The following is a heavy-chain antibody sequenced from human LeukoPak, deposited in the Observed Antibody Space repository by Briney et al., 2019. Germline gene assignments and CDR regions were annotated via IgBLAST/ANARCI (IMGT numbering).Heavy chain of an antibody. CDR3: AKGLWFGELLDNDAFDI. D-gene: IGHD3-10*01. V-gene: IGHV3-9*01. CDR1: GFTFDDYA. Sequence: PGGSLRLSCAASGFTFDDYAMHWVRQAPGKGLEWVSGISWNSGSIVYADSVKGRFTISRDNAKNSLSLQMNSLRAEDTALYYCAKGLWFGELLDNDAFDIWGQGTMVTVSS. CDR2: ISWNSGSI. J-gene: IGHJ3*02.